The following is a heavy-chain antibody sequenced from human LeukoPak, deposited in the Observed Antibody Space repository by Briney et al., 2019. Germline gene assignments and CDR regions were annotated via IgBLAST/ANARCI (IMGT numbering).Heavy chain of an antibody. V-gene: IGHV1-24*01. CDR3: ATDMGYDSSGHDI. CDR2: FDPEDGET. CDR1: EYTLTELS. Sequence: GASVKVSCKVSEYTLTELSMHWVRQAPGKGLEWMGGFDPEDGETIYAQKFQGRVTMIEDTSTDTAYMELSSLRSEDTAVYYCATDMGYDSSGHDIWGQGTMVTVSS. D-gene: IGHD3-22*01. J-gene: IGHJ3*02.